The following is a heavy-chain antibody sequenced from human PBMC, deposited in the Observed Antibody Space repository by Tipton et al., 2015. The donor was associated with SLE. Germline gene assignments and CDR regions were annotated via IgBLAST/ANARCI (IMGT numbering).Heavy chain of an antibody. CDR2: IYYSGST. J-gene: IGHJ6*03. Sequence: TLSLTCTVSGGSITSSSYYCGWIRQPPGKGLEWIGSIYYSGSTNYNHTLKSRVTISVDTSKNPFSLKLSSVTAAGTAVYYWAKDSLTNYYMDVWGKGTTVTVSS. D-gene: IGHD1-1*01. CDR3: AKDSLTNYYMDV. V-gene: IGHV4-39*07. CDR1: GGSITSSSYY.